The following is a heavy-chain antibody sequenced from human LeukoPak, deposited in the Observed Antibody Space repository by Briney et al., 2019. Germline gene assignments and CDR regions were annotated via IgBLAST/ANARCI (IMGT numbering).Heavy chain of an antibody. D-gene: IGHD2-15*01. J-gene: IGHJ6*02. CDR1: GFTFSSYS. Sequence: GGSLRLSCAASGFTFSSYSMNWVRQTPGKGLEWVSSISATSSYIYYADSARGRFTISRDNAKNSLYLQMNSLRAEDTAVYYCVRGYSFGPYGMDVWGQGTTVTVSS. CDR3: VRGYSFGPYGMDV. V-gene: IGHV3-21*01. CDR2: ISATSSYI.